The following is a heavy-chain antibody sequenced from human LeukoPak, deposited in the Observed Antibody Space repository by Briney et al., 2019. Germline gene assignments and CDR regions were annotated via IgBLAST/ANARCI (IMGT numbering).Heavy chain of an antibody. CDR1: GGSFSGYH. Sequence: SETLPLTCAVYGGSFSGYHWSWIRQPPGKGLEWIGQINHSGSTNYHPTLKSRVTISVDTSKNQCSLKLRSVTAADAAVYYCARGRSRSYSSSSRLCFDYGGQGTLVTVS. J-gene: IGHJ4*02. D-gene: IGHD6-6*01. V-gene: IGHV4-34*01. CDR3: ARGRSRSYSSSSRLCFDY. CDR2: INHSGST.